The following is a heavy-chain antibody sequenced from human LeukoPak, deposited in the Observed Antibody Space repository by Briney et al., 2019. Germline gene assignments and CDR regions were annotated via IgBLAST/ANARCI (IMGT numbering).Heavy chain of an antibody. J-gene: IGHJ4*02. D-gene: IGHD1-26*01. CDR3: ARVEGATTGFDY. V-gene: IGHV4-59*13. Sequence: PSETLSLTCTVSGGSISSYYLRWIRQPPGKGLERIGYIYYSGSTNYNPSLKSRVTISLDTSKNQSSLKLTSVTAADTAVYYCARVEGATTGFDYWGQGTLVTVSS. CDR1: GGSISSYY. CDR2: IYYSGST.